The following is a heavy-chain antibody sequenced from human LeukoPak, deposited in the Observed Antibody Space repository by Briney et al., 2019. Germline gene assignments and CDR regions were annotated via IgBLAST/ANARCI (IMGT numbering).Heavy chain of an antibody. CDR2: IKHDGSEE. CDR3: ATSFRDREEKVDY. CDR1: GFTFSSYY. Sequence: GGSLRLSCAASGFTFSSYYMSWVRQAPGKGLEWVANIKHDGSEEYYVDSVKGRFTISRDNAKNLLYLQMNGLRAEDTAVYYCATSFRDREEKVDYWGQGSLVTVSS. J-gene: IGHJ4*02. V-gene: IGHV3-7*01. D-gene: IGHD1-14*01.